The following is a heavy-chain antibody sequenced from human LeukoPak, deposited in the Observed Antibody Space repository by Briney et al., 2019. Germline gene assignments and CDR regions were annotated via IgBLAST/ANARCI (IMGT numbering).Heavy chain of an antibody. CDR2: ISGSGGRT. D-gene: IGHD3-10*01. CDR1: GFTFSSYA. J-gene: IGHJ4*02. CDR3: AKALLLFSSDYFDY. Sequence: GGSLRLSCAASGFTFSSYAMSWVRQTPGQGLEWVSAISGSGGRTYYADSLKGRLTISRDNSKNTLYLQMNSLRAEDTAVYYCAKALLLFSSDYFDYWGQGTLVTVSS. V-gene: IGHV3-23*01.